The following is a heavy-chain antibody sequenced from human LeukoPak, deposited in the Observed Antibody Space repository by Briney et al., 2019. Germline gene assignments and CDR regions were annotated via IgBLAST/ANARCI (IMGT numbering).Heavy chain of an antibody. D-gene: IGHD3-16*02. CDR1: GGSISTGTYY. V-gene: IGHV4-61*02. J-gene: IGHJ3*02. Sequence: TSETLSLTCTVSGGSISTGTYYWSWIRQPAGKGLEWIGRIYTSGSTNYNPSLRSRVTISVDTSKNQFSLKLSSVTAADTAVYYSARDYRDADAFDIWGQGTMVTVSS. CDR2: IYTSGST. CDR3: ARDYRDADAFDI.